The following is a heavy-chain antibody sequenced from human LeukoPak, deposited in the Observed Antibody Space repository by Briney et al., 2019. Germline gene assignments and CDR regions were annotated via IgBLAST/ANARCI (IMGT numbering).Heavy chain of an antibody. V-gene: IGHV4-4*07. CDR2: IYTSGST. J-gene: IGHJ4*02. D-gene: IGHD3-3*01. Sequence: SETLSLTCTVAGGSISSYYWSWIRQPAVKGLEWIGRIYTSGSTNYNPSLKSRVTMSVDTSKNQFSLKLSSVTAADTAVYYCARDRIDFWSGYGFDYWGQGTLVTVSS. CDR3: ARDRIDFWSGYGFDY. CDR1: GGSISSYY.